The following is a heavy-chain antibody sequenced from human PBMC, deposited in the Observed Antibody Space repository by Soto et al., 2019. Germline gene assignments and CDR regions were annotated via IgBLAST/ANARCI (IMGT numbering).Heavy chain of an antibody. V-gene: IGHV3-23*01. J-gene: IGHJ3*02. CDR2: ISDSGGST. Sequence: EVQLLQSGGGLIQPGGSLRLSCAASGFTFDNYAMNWVRQAPGKGLEWVSIISDSGGSTYYTDSVKGRFTISRDNSKNRLYLQRNSPRDGATTVYHWGKDRRGGVGVFDIWGQGTMVVVSS. CDR1: GFTFDNYA. D-gene: IGHD1-26*01. CDR3: GKDRRGGVGVFDI.